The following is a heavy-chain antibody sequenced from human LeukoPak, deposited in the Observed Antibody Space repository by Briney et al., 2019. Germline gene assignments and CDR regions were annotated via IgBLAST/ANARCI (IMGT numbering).Heavy chain of an antibody. V-gene: IGHV1-8*03. CDR1: GYTFPSYH. CDR3: ARGVGHRGQEHSYVYYFDY. J-gene: IGHJ4*02. CDR2: INPNSGNT. Sequence: ASVKVSCKASGYTFPSYHINWVRQATGQGLEWMGWINPNSGNTDYAQKFQGRVTITRDTSISTAYIELSSLRSEDTAVYYCARGVGHRGQEHSYVYYFDYWGQGPLVTVSS. D-gene: IGHD5-18*01.